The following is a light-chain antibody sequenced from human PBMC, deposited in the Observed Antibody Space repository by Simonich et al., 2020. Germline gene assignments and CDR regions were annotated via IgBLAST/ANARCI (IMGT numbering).Light chain of an antibody. CDR1: TRVSSD. CDR3: QQRSNWPPIFT. V-gene: IGKV3-11*01. Sequence: EIVLTQSPATLSLSPGERATLSCRASTRVSSDLAWYQQKPGQALRLLIYDASNRATGIPARFSGSGAGTDFTLTISSLEPEDFAVYYCQQRSNWPPIFTFGPGTKVDIK. CDR2: DAS. J-gene: IGKJ3*01.